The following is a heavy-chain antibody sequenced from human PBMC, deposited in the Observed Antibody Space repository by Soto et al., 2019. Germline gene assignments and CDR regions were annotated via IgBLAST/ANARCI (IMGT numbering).Heavy chain of an antibody. V-gene: IGHV3-48*02. D-gene: IGHD1-7*01. CDR2: ISSSSSNK. Sequence: PGGSLRLSCTASGFTFSSRAMNWVRQFPGRGLEWVSYISSSSSNKDYADSVKGRFTVSRDNAKNSLYLQMNTLRDEDTAVYYCASDRSLGSNWYYYLESWGQGTLVTVSS. J-gene: IGHJ4*02. CDR1: GFTFSSRA. CDR3: ASDRSLGSNWYYYLES.